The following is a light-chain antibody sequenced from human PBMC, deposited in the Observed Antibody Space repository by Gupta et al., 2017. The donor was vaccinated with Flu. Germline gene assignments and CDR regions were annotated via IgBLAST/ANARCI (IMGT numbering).Light chain of an antibody. CDR2: EVN. CDR1: SSDIGDYNS. Sequence: QSALPQPASVSGSPGQSITISCTATSSDIGDYNSVSWYQHHPGKAPKLVIFEVNNRPSGVSDRFSGSKSGDTASLTISGLQAEDEADYYCISYTRRSVFFFGAGTTVTV. V-gene: IGLV2-14*01. J-gene: IGLJ1*01. CDR3: ISYTRRSVFF.